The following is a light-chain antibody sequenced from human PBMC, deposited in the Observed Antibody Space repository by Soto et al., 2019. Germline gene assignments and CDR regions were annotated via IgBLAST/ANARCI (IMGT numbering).Light chain of an antibody. CDR2: WAS. Sequence: DVVMTQSPDSLAVSLGERAAINCKSSQNLLFSSNNKNSLAWYQQKPGQPPKLLIYWASTRESGAPDRFSGSGSGRDFTLTISSLQDEDVAVYYCQQYHTPPNTFGQGTKVEIK. CDR3: QQYHTPPNT. CDR1: QNLLFSSNNKNS. V-gene: IGKV4-1*01. J-gene: IGKJ2*01.